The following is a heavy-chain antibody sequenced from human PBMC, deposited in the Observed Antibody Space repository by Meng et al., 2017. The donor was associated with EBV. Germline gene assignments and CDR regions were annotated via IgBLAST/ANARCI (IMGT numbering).Heavy chain of an antibody. CDR3: ARGMRNFNF. V-gene: IGHV1-18*01. CDR1: GYTFSSFG. J-gene: IGHJ4*02. CDR2: ISAYNGDT. Sequence: VQLWQSGAVVKKPGASVKVSCKASGYTFSSFGTSWVRQAPGQGPEWMGWISAYNGDTKYAQKFQGRVTVTTDTSTSTAYMELRSLRRDDTAVYYCARGMRNFNFWGQGTLVTVSS.